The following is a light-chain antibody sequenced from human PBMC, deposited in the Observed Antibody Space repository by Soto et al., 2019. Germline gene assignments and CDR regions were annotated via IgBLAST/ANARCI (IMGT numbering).Light chain of an antibody. CDR1: QTISSW. CDR3: QHYNSYSEA. CDR2: KAS. J-gene: IGKJ1*01. V-gene: IGKV1-5*03. Sequence: DIQMTQSPSTLSGSVGDRVTITCRASQTISSWLAWYQQKPGKAPKLLIYKASTLKSGVPSRFGGSGSGTEFTFTISSLQPDDLATYYCQHYNSYSEAFGQGNKVE.